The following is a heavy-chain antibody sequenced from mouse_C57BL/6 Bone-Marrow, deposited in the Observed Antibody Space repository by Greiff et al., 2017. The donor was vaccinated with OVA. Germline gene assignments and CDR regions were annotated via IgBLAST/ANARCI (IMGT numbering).Heavy chain of an antibody. V-gene: IGHV1-5*01. CDR1: GYTFTSYW. J-gene: IGHJ4*01. CDR3: TRAGFLLCAMYY. Sequence: VQLQQSGTVLARPGASVKMSCKTSGYTFTSYWMHWVKQRPGQGLEWIGAIYPGNSDTSYNQKFKGKAKLTAVTSASTAYMELSSLTNEDSAGYYCTRAGFLLCAMYYWGQGTSVTVSS. D-gene: IGHD6-1*01. CDR2: IYPGNSDT.